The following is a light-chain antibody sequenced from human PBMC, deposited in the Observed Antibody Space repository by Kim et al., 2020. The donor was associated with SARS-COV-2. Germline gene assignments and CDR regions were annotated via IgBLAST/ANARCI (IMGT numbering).Light chain of an antibody. V-gene: IGLV4-69*01. CDR1: SGHSSYA. J-gene: IGLJ2*01. CDR3: QTWGTGIVV. CDR2: LNSDGSH. Sequence: ASVKLTCTRSSGHSSYAIAWHQQQPEKGPRYLMKLNSDGSHSKGDGIPDRFSGSSSGAERYLTISSLQSEDEADYYCQTWGTGIVVFGGGTKVTVL.